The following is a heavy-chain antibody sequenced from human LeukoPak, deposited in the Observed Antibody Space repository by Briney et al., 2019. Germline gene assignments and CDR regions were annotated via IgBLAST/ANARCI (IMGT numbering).Heavy chain of an antibody. CDR3: ARDRDIVVVPAAPMDV. CDR1: GGSISSGDYY. CDR2: IYYSGST. V-gene: IGHV4-30-4*08. D-gene: IGHD2-2*01. Sequence: PSQTLSLTCTVSGGSISSGDYYWSWIRQPPGKGLEWIGYIYYSGSTYYNPSLKSRVTISVDTSKNQFSLKLSSVTAADTAVYYCARDRDIVVVPAAPMDVWGQGTTVTVSS. J-gene: IGHJ6*02.